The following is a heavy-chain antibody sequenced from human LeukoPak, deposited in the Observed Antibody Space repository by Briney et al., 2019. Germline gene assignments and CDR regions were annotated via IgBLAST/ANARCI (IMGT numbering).Heavy chain of an antibody. Sequence: GGSLRLSCAASGYTFSSHTMNWVRQAPGEGLEWVSSISDTSTYIYYADSVEGRFTISRDNAKSSLFLQMNSLRSEDTVVYYCTVTTLGRDGSSEYWGQGTVVTVST. CDR3: TVTTLGRDGSSEY. J-gene: IGHJ1*01. CDR1: GYTFSSHT. CDR2: ISDTSTYI. D-gene: IGHD5-24*01. V-gene: IGHV3-21*01.